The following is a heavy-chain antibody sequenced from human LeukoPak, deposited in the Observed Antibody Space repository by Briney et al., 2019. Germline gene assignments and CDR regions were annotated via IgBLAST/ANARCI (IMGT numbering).Heavy chain of an antibody. CDR3: ARYESSAYGIDV. Sequence: SETLSLTCTVSGGSFSSFYWSWIRQPPGKGLEWIGSIYYSGSTYYNPSLKSRVTISVDTSKNQFSLKVSSVAAADTAVYYCARYESSAYGIDVWGRGTLVTVSS. CDR1: GGSFSSFY. CDR2: IYYSGST. J-gene: IGHJ2*01. D-gene: IGHD3-22*01. V-gene: IGHV4-59*05.